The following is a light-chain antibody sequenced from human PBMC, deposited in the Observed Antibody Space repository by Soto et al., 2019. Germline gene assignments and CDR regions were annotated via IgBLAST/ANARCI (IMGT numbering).Light chain of an antibody. V-gene: IGKV3D-15*01. CDR2: GAS. CDR3: QQYNNWPWT. J-gene: IGKJ1*01. CDR1: QSVSSRS. Sequence: DIVLTQSPGTLSLPPGERATLSCRASQSVSSRSFAWYQQKPGQAPRPLIFGASSRATGIPDRFSGSGSGTEFTLTISSLQSVDFAVYSCQQYNNWPWTFGQGTKV.